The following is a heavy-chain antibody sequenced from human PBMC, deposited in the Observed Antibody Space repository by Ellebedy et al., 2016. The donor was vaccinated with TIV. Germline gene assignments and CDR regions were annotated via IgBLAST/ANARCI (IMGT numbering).Heavy chain of an antibody. D-gene: IGHD6-19*01. CDR2: IYPDESET. CDR1: GYSFSSYW. CDR3: ARRAQWLERGPFEFDH. Sequence: GESLKISCKGSGYSFSSYWIGWVRQMPGKGLEWMGIIYPDESETEYSPSFQGRVTISAAKSIRTAYLQWSSLKASDTAMYYCARRAQWLERGPFEFDHWGQGTLVTVSS. V-gene: IGHV5-51*01. J-gene: IGHJ4*02.